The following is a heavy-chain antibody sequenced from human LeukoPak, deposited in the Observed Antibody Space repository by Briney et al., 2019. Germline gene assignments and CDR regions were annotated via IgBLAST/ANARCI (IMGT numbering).Heavy chain of an antibody. Sequence: GASVKVSCKASGYTFTNYEINWVRQATGQGLEWMGWMNPISGDTAYAQKFQGRITMTRSTSISTAYMELSRLRSDDTAVYYGARGEQQLVIGYWGQGTLVTVSS. D-gene: IGHD6-13*01. V-gene: IGHV1-8*01. CDR1: GYTFTNYE. CDR2: MNPISGDT. CDR3: ARGEQQLVIGY. J-gene: IGHJ4*02.